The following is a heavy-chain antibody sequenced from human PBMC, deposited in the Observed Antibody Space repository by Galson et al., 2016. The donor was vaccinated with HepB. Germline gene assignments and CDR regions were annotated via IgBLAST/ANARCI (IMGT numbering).Heavy chain of an antibody. CDR1: GFNFNTYF. D-gene: IGHD6-13*01. V-gene: IGHV3-33*01. Sequence: SLRLSCAASGFNFNTYFMHWVRQAPGKGLEWVAVIWSDGTNTYYADSVKGRFTISRDNSKNTLFLKMNSLRAEDTAVYYCARGIGFNSSWDLFDYWGQGTLFTVAS. CDR2: IWSDGTNT. CDR3: ARGIGFNSSWDLFDY. J-gene: IGHJ4*02.